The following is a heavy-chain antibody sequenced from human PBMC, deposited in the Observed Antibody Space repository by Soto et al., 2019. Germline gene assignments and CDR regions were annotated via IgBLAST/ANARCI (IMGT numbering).Heavy chain of an antibody. Sequence: GPSVKVSCKASGGTFSSYAISWVRQAPGQGLEWMGGIIPIFGTANYAQKFQGRVTITADESTSTAYMELSSLRSEDTAVYYCARHHLNDYGDKYYFDYWGQGTLVTVSS. CDR2: IIPIFGTA. D-gene: IGHD4-17*01. V-gene: IGHV1-69*13. CDR3: ARHHLNDYGDKYYFDY. CDR1: GGTFSSYA. J-gene: IGHJ4*02.